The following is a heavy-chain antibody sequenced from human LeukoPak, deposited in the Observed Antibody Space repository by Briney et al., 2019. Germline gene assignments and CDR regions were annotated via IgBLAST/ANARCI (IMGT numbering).Heavy chain of an antibody. Sequence: SSLTLSLTCTVSGGSISSGDYYWSWIRQPPGKGLEWIGYIYYSGSTYYNPSLKSRVTISVDTSKNQFSLKLSSVTAADTAVYYCARGLLDADAFDIWGQGTMVTVSS. D-gene: IGHD2-21*01. CDR3: ARGLLDADAFDI. CDR1: GGSISSGDYY. J-gene: IGHJ3*02. CDR2: IYYSGST. V-gene: IGHV4-30-4*01.